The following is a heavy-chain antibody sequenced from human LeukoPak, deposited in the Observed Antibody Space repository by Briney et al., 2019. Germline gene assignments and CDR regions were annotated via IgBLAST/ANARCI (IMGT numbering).Heavy chain of an antibody. J-gene: IGHJ1*01. Sequence: SETLSLTCTVSGGSVSSGSNYWSWIRQPPGKGLEWIGHIYYSGSTNYNPSLKSRVTISVDTSKNQFSLKLNSVTAADTAVYYCARQTGYFRYWGQGTLVAVSS. CDR3: ARQTGYFRY. CDR2: IYYSGST. D-gene: IGHD3-10*01. CDR1: GGSVSSGSNY. V-gene: IGHV4-61*01.